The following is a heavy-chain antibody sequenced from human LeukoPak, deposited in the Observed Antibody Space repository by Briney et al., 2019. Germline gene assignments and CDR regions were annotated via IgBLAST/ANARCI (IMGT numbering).Heavy chain of an antibody. D-gene: IGHD3-22*01. J-gene: IGHJ4*02. CDR1: GGSISSYH. V-gene: IGHV4-59*08. Sequence: SETLSLTCTVSGGSISSYHWSWIRQPPGKGLEWIGYIYYSGSTNYNPSLKSRVTISLDTSKNHFSLKVSSVTAADTAVYYCARHSSGYLSYFDYWGQGTLVPVSS. CDR2: IYYSGST. CDR3: ARHSSGYLSYFDY.